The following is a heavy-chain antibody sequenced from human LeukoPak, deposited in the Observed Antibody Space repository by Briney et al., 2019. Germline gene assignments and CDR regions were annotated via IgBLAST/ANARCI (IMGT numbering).Heavy chain of an antibody. V-gene: IGHV3-64*01. D-gene: IGHD6-13*01. CDR3: ARGQLPSYPDY. CDR2: ISANGGST. J-gene: IGHJ4*02. Sequence: GGSLRLSCAASGFIFSSYSMHWVRQAPGQGLQYLSGISANGGSTYYVNSVKGRFTISRDNSKNTLYLQMGSLTTEDMAVYYCARGQLPSYPDYWGQGTLVTVSS. CDR1: GFIFSSYS.